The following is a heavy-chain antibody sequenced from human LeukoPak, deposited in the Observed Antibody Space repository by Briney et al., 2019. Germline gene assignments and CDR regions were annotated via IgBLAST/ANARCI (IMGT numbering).Heavy chain of an antibody. J-gene: IGHJ4*02. CDR1: GFTFSSSS. D-gene: IGHD7-27*01. Sequence: GGSLRLSCAVSGFTFSSSSMNWVRQAPGKGLEWVSYISSSSTYIYYADSLKGRFTISRDTAKNSLYLQLNSLRAEDRAVYYCARYSGDALNYWGQGTLVTVSS. CDR2: ISSSSTYI. V-gene: IGHV3-21*01. CDR3: ARYSGDALNY.